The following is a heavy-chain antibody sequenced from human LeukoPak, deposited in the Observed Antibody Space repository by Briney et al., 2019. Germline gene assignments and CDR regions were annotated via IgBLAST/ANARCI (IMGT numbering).Heavy chain of an antibody. D-gene: IGHD1-7*01. Sequence: SETLSLTCTVSGYSISSGYYWGWIRQPPGEGLEWIGSIYHSGSTYYNPSLKSRVTISVDTSKNQFSLKLSSVTAADTAVYCCARAIGITGTTSFDYWGQGTLVTVSS. CDR2: IYHSGST. J-gene: IGHJ4*02. CDR3: ARAIGITGTTSFDY. CDR1: GYSISSGYY. V-gene: IGHV4-38-2*02.